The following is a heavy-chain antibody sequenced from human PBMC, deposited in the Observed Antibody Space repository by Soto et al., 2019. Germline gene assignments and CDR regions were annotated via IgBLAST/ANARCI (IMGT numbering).Heavy chain of an antibody. Sequence: EVQLVESGGGLVQPGGSLRLSCAASGFTFSDYWMSWVRQAPGKGLECVANIKEEGSEESYEDSMKGRSTISRDNDENSVYLQMNSQRAEDTAVYYCARRYYYNSSGYFSFGYWGQGALVTVSS. V-gene: IGHV3-7*05. CDR1: GFTFSDYW. CDR3: ARRYYYNSSGYFSFGY. D-gene: IGHD3-22*01. J-gene: IGHJ4*02. CDR2: IKEEGSEE.